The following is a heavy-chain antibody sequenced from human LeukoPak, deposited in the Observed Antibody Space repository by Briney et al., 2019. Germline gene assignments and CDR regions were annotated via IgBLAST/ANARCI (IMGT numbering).Heavy chain of an antibody. V-gene: IGHV3-30*04. CDR3: ARDVLSFGDSPGAFDL. J-gene: IGHJ3*01. Sequence: GRSLRLFCAASGFTFSGYAMHWVRQAPGKGLEWVTVISYDGSKTYYADSVKGRFTFSRDNSKTTLYLQMDSLRTEDTAIYYCARDVLSFGDSPGAFDLWGQGTLVSVSS. D-gene: IGHD3-10*01. CDR2: ISYDGSKT. CDR1: GFTFSGYA.